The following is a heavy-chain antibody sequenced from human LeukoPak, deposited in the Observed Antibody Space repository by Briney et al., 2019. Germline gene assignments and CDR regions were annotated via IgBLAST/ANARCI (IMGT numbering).Heavy chain of an antibody. D-gene: IGHD2-15*01. CDR3: ATQLGYCSDGSCYFPY. J-gene: IGHJ4*02. CDR2: IGNDGGYT. Sequence: GGSLRLSCAASGFTFSNAWMRWVRQAPGRWLEWVAAIGNDGGYTYYADSVQGRFTISRDNTKSTLCLQMNRLRAEDTVVYYCATQLGYCSDGSCYFPYWGQGTLVTVSS. V-gene: IGHV3-23*01. CDR1: GFTFSNAW.